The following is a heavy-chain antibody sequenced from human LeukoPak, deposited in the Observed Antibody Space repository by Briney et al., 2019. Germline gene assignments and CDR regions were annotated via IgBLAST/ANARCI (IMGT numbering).Heavy chain of an antibody. CDR3: AKGGHDFNPFYN. J-gene: IGHJ4*02. CDR1: GFTFSSYA. D-gene: IGHD2-21*02. V-gene: IGHV3-23*01. Sequence: GGSLRLSCAASGFTFSSYAMSWVRQAPGKGLEWVSAISGSGGSTYYADSVKGRFTISRDNSKNTLSLQLNNPRAEDTAIYFCAKGGHDFNPFYNWGRGILVTVSS. CDR2: ISGSGGST.